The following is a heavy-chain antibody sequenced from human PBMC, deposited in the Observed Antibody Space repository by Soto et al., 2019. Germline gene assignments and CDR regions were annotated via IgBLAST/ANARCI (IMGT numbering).Heavy chain of an antibody. CDR2: FDPEDGET. D-gene: IGHD1-26*01. CDR1: GYTLTSYY. CDR3: ATDPRYSGSYAALDF. V-gene: IGHV1-24*01. Sequence: ASVKVSCKASGYTLTSYYMHWVRQAPGKGLEWMGGFDPEDGETIYAQKFQGRVTMTEXTXXDXXXMXLXXLRSEDTAVYYCATDPRYSGSYAALDFWGRGTMVT. J-gene: IGHJ3*01.